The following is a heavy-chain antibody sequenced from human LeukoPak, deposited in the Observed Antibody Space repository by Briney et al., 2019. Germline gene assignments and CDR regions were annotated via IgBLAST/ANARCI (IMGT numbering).Heavy chain of an antibody. J-gene: IGHJ2*01. V-gene: IGHV5-51*01. D-gene: IGHD3-10*01. CDR2: IYPDDSDT. CDR1: GYTFTTYW. Sequence: PGESLKISCQASGYTFTTYWIGWVRQMPGKGLECMGIIYPDDSDTTYSPSFQGQVTISADKSFSTAYLQWSSPKASDTAIYYCARLGGDTYYFGSASYPNWYFDLWGRGALVTVSS. CDR3: ARLGGDTYYFGSASYPNWYFDL.